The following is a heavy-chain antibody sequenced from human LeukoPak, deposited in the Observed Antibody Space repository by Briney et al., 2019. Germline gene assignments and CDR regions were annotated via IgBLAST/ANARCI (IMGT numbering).Heavy chain of an antibody. J-gene: IGHJ4*02. D-gene: IGHD5-24*01. CDR3: ARDSEMATIIYYFDY. CDR1: GFTFSDYY. CDR2: ISSSGSTI. V-gene: IGHV3-11*04. Sequence: GGSLRLSCAASGFTFSDYYMSWIRQAPGKGLEWVSYISSSGSTIYYADSVKGRFTISRDNAKNSLYLQMNSLRAEDTAVYYCARDSEMATIIYYFDYWGQGTLVTVSS.